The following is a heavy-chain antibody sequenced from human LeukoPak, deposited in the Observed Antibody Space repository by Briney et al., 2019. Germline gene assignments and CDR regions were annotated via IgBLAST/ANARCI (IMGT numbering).Heavy chain of an antibody. D-gene: IGHD2-21*02. J-gene: IGHJ4*02. CDR3: AAVVVSGTPYFDY. V-gene: IGHV4-59*03. Sequence: SETLSLTCTVSGGSIRSYYWTWIRQPPGKGLEWIGYMYYTGSTKYNPSLKSRVSISVDTSKNQFSLTLTSVTAAGTAVYYCAAVVVSGTPYFDYWGQGTLVTVSS. CDR1: GGSIRSYY. CDR2: MYYTGST.